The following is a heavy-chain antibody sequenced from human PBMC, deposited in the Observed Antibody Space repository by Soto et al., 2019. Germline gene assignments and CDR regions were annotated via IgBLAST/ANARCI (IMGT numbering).Heavy chain of an antibody. J-gene: IGHJ6*02. CDR1: GFTFSSYG. Sequence: PGGSLRLSCAASGFTFSSYGMHRVRQAPGKGLEWVAVISYDGSNKYYADSVKGRFTISRDNSKNTLYLQMNSLRAEDTAVYYCAKVQYSNYVYYYGMDVWGQGTTVTVSS. CDR2: ISYDGSNK. D-gene: IGHD4-4*01. V-gene: IGHV3-30*18. CDR3: AKVQYSNYVYYYGMDV.